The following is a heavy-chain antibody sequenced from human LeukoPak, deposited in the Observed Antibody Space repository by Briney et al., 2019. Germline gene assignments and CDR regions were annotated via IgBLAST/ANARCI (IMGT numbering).Heavy chain of an antibody. V-gene: IGHV4-4*02. J-gene: IGHJ4*02. CDR3: AREGGFYRPLDY. CDR2: VHLDGRT. CDR1: GGSVTSTNW. D-gene: IGHD3-3*01. Sequence: SETLSLTCGVSGGSVTSTNWWPWVRQPPGKGLEWIGEVHLDGRTNYNPSLKSRLTMSVDLSENHISLKLTSVTAADTAVYYCAREGGFYRPLDYSGQGTLVTVSS.